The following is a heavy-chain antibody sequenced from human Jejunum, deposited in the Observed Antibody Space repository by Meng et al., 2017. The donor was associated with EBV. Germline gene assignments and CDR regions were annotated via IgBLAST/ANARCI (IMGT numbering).Heavy chain of an antibody. Sequence: GQLVESGGDLVKPGGSLRLSCAASGFTLSDYYMSWIRQAPGKGLEWISYISRGGDTIYYAESVKGRFTISRDNAKNLLYLQMSSLRVEDTAVYYCTRAGYYRFDYWGQGALVTVSS. CDR3: TRAGYYRFDY. V-gene: IGHV3-11*01. J-gene: IGHJ4*02. CDR1: GFTLSDYY. D-gene: IGHD1-26*01. CDR2: ISRGGDTI.